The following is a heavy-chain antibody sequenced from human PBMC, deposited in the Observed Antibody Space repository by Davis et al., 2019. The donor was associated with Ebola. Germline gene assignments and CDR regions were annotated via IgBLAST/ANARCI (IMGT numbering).Heavy chain of an antibody. Sequence: MPSETLSLTCTVSGGSISSGGYYWSWIRQHPGKGLEWIGYIYYSGSTYYNPSLKSRVTISVDTSKNQFSLKLSSVTAADTAVYYCARDLMVGFGELLWAYYYYGMDVWGQGTTVTVSS. CDR3: ARDLMVGFGELLWAYYYYGMDV. CDR1: GGSISSGGYY. J-gene: IGHJ6*02. CDR2: IYYSGST. V-gene: IGHV4-31*03. D-gene: IGHD3-10*01.